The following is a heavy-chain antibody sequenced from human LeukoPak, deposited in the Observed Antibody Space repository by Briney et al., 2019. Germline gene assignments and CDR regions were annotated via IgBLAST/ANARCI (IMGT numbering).Heavy chain of an antibody. CDR2: IYTSGST. V-gene: IGHV4-4*07. Sequence: SETLPLTCTVSGGSISSYYWSWIRQPAGKGLEWIGRIYTSGSTNYNPSLKSRVTMSVDTSKNQFSLKLYSVTAADTAVYYCARVGEKLSYYYFDYWGQGTLVTVSS. D-gene: IGHD2-21*01. J-gene: IGHJ4*02. CDR1: GGSISSYY. CDR3: ARVGEKLSYYYFDY.